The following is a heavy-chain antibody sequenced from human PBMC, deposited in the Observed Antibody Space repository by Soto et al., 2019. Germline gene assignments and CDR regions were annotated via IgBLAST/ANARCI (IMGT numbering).Heavy chain of an antibody. D-gene: IGHD3-16*02. CDR1: GGSISSDDYY. V-gene: IGHV4-30-4*01. CDR2: IYYSGST. Sequence: QVQLQESGPGLVKPSQTLSLTCTVSGGSISSDDYYWSWIRQPPGKGLECIGYIYYSGSTYSNPSLKSRVTISVDTSKNQFSLKLRSVTAADTAVYYCARFIRRPAFDIWGQGTMVTVSS. CDR3: ARFIRRPAFDI. J-gene: IGHJ3*02.